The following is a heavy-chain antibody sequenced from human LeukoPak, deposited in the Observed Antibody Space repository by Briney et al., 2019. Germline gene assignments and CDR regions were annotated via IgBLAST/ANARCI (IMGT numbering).Heavy chain of an antibody. D-gene: IGHD3-22*01. CDR1: GFTFTGYY. CDR2: IDANSGGT. V-gene: IGHV1-2*02. Sequence: ASVKVSCKTSGFTFTGYYFHWMRQAPGQGLEWMGSIDANSGGTEYAQKFQGRVTMTRDTSISTAYMELSRLRSDDTAVYYCARGPDYYDSSGYYFYWGQGTLVTVSS. J-gene: IGHJ4*02. CDR3: ARGPDYYDSSGYYFY.